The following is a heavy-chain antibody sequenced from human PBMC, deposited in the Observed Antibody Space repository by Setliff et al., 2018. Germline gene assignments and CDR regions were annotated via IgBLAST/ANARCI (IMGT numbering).Heavy chain of an antibody. CDR2: INPTGGST. Sequence: ASVTVSCKASGYTFTSYYMHWVRQAPGQGLEWMGLINPTGGSTSYAQKFQGRVTMTRDTSTSTVFMELSSLRSEDTAVYYCARDRNDNYESSGYYYAGGYMDVWGKGTTVTVSS. D-gene: IGHD3-22*01. V-gene: IGHV1-46*01. CDR3: ARDRNDNYESSGYYYAGGYMDV. J-gene: IGHJ6*03. CDR1: GYTFTSYY.